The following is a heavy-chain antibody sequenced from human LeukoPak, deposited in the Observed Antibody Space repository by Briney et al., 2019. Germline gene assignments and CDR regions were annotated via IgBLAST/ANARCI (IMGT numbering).Heavy chain of an antibody. CDR2: IYTSGST. D-gene: IGHD3-10*01. CDR1: GGSISSGSYY. CDR3: ARDLFSWAGGFDY. V-gene: IGHV4-61*02. Sequence: PSQTLSLTCTVSGGSISSGSYYWRWIRQPAGKALEWIGRIYTSGSTNYNPSLKSRVTISVDTSKNQFSLKLSSVTAADTAVCYCARDLFSWAGGFDYWGQGTLVTVSS. J-gene: IGHJ4*02.